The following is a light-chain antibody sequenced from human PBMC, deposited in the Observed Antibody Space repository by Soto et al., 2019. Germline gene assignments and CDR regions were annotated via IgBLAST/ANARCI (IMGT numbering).Light chain of an antibody. V-gene: IGKV3D-15*01. J-gene: IGKJ5*01. CDR2: GAS. CDR3: QQYNNCPS. Sequence: THSPATLSVSPGERATLSCTASQSVISTSAWYQQKPGQAPRLLLYGASSRATGIPDRFSGTGSGTDFTLTIRSLQSEDFAVYFCQQYNNCPSFGQGTRLQI. CDR1: QSVIST.